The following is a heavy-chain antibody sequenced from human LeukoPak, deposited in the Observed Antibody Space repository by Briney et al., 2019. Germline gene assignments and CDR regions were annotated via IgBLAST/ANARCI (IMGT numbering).Heavy chain of an antibody. V-gene: IGHV4-4*07. CDR1: GGSISSYY. J-gene: IGHJ4*02. CDR3: ARDSIFFWSGYYSPFDY. CDR2: IYTSGST. D-gene: IGHD3-3*01. Sequence: SETLSLTCTVSGGSISSYYWSWIRQPAGKGLEWIGRIYTSGSTNYNPSLKSRVTMSVDTSKNQFSLKLSSVTAADTAAYYCARDSIFFWSGYYSPFDYWGQGTLVTVSS.